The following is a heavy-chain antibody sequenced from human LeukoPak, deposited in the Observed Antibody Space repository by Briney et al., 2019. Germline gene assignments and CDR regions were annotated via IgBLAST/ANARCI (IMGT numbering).Heavy chain of an antibody. V-gene: IGHV3-30-3*01. J-gene: IGHJ4*02. Sequence: PGGSLRLSCAASGFTFSSYAMHWVRQAPGKGLEWVAVISYDGSNKYYADSVKGRFTISRDNSKNTLYLQMNSLRAEDTAVYYCAALWFGESITDYWGQGTLVTVSS. CDR2: ISYDGSNK. CDR3: AALWFGESITDY. D-gene: IGHD3-10*01. CDR1: GFTFSSYA.